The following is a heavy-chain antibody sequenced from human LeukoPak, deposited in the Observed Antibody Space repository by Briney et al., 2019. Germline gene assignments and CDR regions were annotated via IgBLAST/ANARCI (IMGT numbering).Heavy chain of an antibody. V-gene: IGHV3-53*01. J-gene: IGHJ6*03. CDR2: IYSGGST. D-gene: IGHD6-25*01. Sequence: RGSLRPSCAASGFTVSSNYMSWVRQAPGKGLEWVSVIYSGGSTYYADSVKGRFTISRDNSKNTLYLQMNSLRAEDTAVYYCARLNVAAAAHGGYYYYMDVWGKGTTVTVSS. CDR1: GFTVSSNY. CDR3: ARLNVAAAAHGGYYYYMDV.